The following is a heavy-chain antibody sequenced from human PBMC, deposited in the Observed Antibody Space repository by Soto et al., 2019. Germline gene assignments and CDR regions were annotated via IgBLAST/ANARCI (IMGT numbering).Heavy chain of an antibody. CDR3: ARDQEPSTLYYAYYYMDV. V-gene: IGHV1-46*03. D-gene: IGHD3-3*01. Sequence: QVQLVQSGAEVKKPGASVTVSCKASGYTFTSYYIHWVRQAPGQGLEWMGIINPSGGSTSYAQKFQGRVTMTRDTSTSTVYMEVSGLRSEDTAVYYCARDQEPSTLYYAYYYMDVWGKGTTVTVSS. J-gene: IGHJ6*03. CDR1: GYTFTSYY. CDR2: INPSGGST.